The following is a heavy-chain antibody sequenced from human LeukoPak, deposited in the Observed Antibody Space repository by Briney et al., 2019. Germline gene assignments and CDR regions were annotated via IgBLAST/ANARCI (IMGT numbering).Heavy chain of an antibody. CDR3: VKSLTLIVAVTRGFDY. Sequence: GGSLRLFCSPSGFTFSNYAMHWVRQAPGKGLEYVSGISSNGGKTYYADSVKGRFTISRDNSKNTLYIQMSSLRVEDTAVYYCVKSLTLIVAVTRGFDYWGQGTPVTVSS. CDR2: ISSNGGKT. V-gene: IGHV3-64*05. D-gene: IGHD3-22*01. CDR1: GFTFSNYA. J-gene: IGHJ4*02.